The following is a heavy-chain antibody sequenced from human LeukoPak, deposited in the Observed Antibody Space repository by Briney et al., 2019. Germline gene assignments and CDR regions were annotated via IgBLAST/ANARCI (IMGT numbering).Heavy chain of an antibody. D-gene: IGHD3-16*01. CDR3: ARPYTTLTRPIWGRFRP. J-gene: IGHJ5*02. V-gene: IGHV5-51*01. CDR2: IYPDDSTT. CDR1: GYSFPSYW. Sequence: GESLKISRKGSGYSFPSYWIGLVRQNPGKGLEGLGIIYPDDSTTRHSPFFQGQVTISGDKYINTAYLQWSSLKASDTATYFCARPYTTLTRPIWGRFRPWGEGTLVCVSS.